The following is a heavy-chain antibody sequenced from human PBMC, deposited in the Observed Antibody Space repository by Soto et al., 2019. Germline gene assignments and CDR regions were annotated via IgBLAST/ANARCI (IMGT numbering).Heavy chain of an antibody. CDR2: ISGGGDAT. Sequence: EVKLLESGGGLVQPGGSLILSCAASGFTFISYAMNWVRQAPVTGLQWVSAISGGGDATFYADSVKGRFTISRDNSRNTVTLKMNSLGADDTAVYYGARKFLGSNTHTDYWYFDLWGRCTVVSDSS. V-gene: IGHV3-23*01. J-gene: IGHJ2*01. CDR3: ARKFLGSNTHTDYWYFDL. CDR1: GFTFISYA. D-gene: IGHD7-27*01.